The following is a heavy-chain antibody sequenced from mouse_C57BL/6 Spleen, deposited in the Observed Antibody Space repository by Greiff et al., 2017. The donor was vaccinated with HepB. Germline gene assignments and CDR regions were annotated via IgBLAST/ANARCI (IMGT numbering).Heavy chain of an antibody. CDR2: IDPETGGT. Sequence: VQLQQSGAELVRPGASVTLSCKASGYTFTDYEMHWVKQTPVHGLEWIGAIDPETGGTAYNQKFKGKAILTADKSSSTAYMEILSLTSEDSAVYYCTIFLISTAFDYWGQGTTLTVSS. V-gene: IGHV1-15*01. D-gene: IGHD1-1*01. J-gene: IGHJ2*01. CDR1: GYTFTDYE. CDR3: TIFLISTAFDY.